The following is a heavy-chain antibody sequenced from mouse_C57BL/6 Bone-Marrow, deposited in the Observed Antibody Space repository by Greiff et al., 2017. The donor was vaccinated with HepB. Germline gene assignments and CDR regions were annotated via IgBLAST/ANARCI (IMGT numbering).Heavy chain of an antibody. CDR1: GYTFTSYW. J-gene: IGHJ4*01. CDR3: AIPYSNFYYAMDY. Sequence: QVQLQQPGAELVKPGASVKMSCKASGYTFTSYWITWVKQRPGQGLEWIGDIYPGSGSTNYNEKFKSKATLTVDTSSSTAYMQLSSLTSEDSAVYYCAIPYSNFYYAMDYWGQGTSVTVSS. CDR2: IYPGSGST. V-gene: IGHV1-55*01. D-gene: IGHD2-5*01.